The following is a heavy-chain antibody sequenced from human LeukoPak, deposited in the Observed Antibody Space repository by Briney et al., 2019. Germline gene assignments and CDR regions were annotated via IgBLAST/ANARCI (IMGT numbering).Heavy chain of an antibody. CDR2: ISENGAGT. Sequence: PGASLRLSCAASGFTFSTYPMSWVRQAPGKGLEWVSYISENGAGTYYADSAKGRFTISRDNSRNTMYLQMHSLRVGDTAVYYCASQGTGYHSVWGQGTLVTVSS. J-gene: IGHJ4*02. CDR3: ASQGTGYHSV. CDR1: GFTFSTYP. V-gene: IGHV3-23*01. D-gene: IGHD3/OR15-3a*01.